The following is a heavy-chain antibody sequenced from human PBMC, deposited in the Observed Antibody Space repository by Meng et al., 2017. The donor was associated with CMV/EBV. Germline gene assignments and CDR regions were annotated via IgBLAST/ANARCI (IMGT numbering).Heavy chain of an antibody. CDR1: GFTFSSYE. Sequence: GESLKIPRAASGFTFSSYEMNWVRQAPGKGLEWVSYISSRCSTIYYTDSVKGRFTISRDNAKNSLYLQMNSLRAEDPAVYYCARDWVAVAGNYYYGMDVWGQGTTVTVSS. CDR3: ARDWVAVAGNYYYGMDV. CDR2: ISSRCSTI. D-gene: IGHD6-19*01. J-gene: IGHJ6*02. V-gene: IGHV3-48*03.